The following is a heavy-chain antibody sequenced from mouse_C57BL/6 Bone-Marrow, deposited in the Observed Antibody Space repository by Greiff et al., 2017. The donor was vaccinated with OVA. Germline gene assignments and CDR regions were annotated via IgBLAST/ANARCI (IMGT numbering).Heavy chain of an antibody. CDR2: IDPSDSYT. CDR1: GYTFTSYW. V-gene: IGHV1-50*01. J-gene: IGHJ2*01. Sequence: QVQLQQPGAELVKPGASVKLSCKASGYTFTSYWMQWVKQRPGQGLEWIGEIDPSDSYTNYNQKFKGKATLTVDTSSSTAYMQLSSLTSEDSAVYYCARRGSRLDYWGQGTTLTVSS. CDR3: ARRGSRLDY. D-gene: IGHD1-1*01.